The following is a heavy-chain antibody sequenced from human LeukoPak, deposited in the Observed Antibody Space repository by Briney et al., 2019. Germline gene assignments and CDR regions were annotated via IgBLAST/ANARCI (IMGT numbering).Heavy chain of an antibody. D-gene: IGHD2-2*01. J-gene: IGHJ3*02. CDR1: GFTFSNYA. CDR2: ISYDGVNK. V-gene: IGHV3-30-3*01. CDR3: ARQVDVGCSSASCYGHGAFDI. Sequence: PGGSLRLSCAASGFTFSNYAMHWVRQAPGKGLEWVALISYDGVNKYYADSVKGRFTISRDNSKSTLYLQMSSLRVEDTAVYYCARQVDVGCSSASCYGHGAFDIWGPGTVVTVSS.